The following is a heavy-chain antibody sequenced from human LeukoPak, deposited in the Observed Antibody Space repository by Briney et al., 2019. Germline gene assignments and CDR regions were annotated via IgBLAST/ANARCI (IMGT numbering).Heavy chain of an antibody. Sequence: GGSLRLFCAASGFPLSRPDMSWVRQAPGKGLDWVASITSTRSYIYHAGSLGGLFTISRENDENSLLLQMDSLRAEDTAVYYCARDGSYYGQYYFDYWGQGTLVTVSS. J-gene: IGHJ4*02. V-gene: IGHV3-21*06. CDR3: ARDGSYYGQYYFDY. CDR2: ITSTRSYI. CDR1: GFPLSRPD. D-gene: IGHD1-26*01.